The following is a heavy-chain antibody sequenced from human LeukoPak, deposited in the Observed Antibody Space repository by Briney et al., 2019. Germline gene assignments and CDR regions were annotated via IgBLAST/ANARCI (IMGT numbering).Heavy chain of an antibody. CDR2: INTNTGNP. CDR1: GYTFTSYA. V-gene: IGHV7-4-1*02. Sequence: GASVKVTCKASGYTFTSYAMNWVRQAPGQGLEWMGWINTNTGNPTYAQGFTGRFVFSLDTSVSTAYLQISSLKAEDTAVYYCARTPEWFGEANWFDPWGQGTLVTVSS. CDR3: ARTPEWFGEANWFDP. J-gene: IGHJ5*02. D-gene: IGHD3-10*01.